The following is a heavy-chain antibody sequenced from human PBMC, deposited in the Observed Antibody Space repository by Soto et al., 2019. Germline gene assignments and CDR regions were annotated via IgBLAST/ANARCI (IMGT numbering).Heavy chain of an antibody. J-gene: IGHJ6*02. D-gene: IGHD6-13*01. CDR2: IHYSGNT. V-gene: IGHV4-34*09. CDR3: ARARVPYSSTWYRYDYYGMDI. Sequence: SETLSLTCAVYGGSFSGYYWSWIRQPPGKGLEWIGYIHYSGNTRYNPSLKSRLTISVDTSKNQFSLMLSSLTAADTAVYFCARARVPYSSTWYRYDYYGMDIWGQGTTVTVSS. CDR1: GGSFSGYY.